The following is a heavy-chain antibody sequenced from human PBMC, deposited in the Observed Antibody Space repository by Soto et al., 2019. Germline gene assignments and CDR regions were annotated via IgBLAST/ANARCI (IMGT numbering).Heavy chain of an antibody. J-gene: IGHJ6*02. CDR3: AKSTIFGAGPFYGMDV. D-gene: IGHD3-3*01. Sequence: GGSLRLTCAASGFTFSSYDMHWVRQAPGKGLEWVAVISYDGSNKYYADSVKGRFTISRDNSKNTLYLQMNSLRAEDTAVYYCAKSTIFGAGPFYGMDVWGQGTTVTVSS. CDR2: ISYDGSNK. V-gene: IGHV3-30*18. CDR1: GFTFSSYD.